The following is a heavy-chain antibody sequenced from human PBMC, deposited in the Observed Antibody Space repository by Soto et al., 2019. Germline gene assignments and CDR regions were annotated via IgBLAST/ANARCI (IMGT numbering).Heavy chain of an antibody. CDR3: ATDTHYYGSGSYYY. CDR1: GGTFSSYT. V-gene: IGHV1-69*08. J-gene: IGHJ1*01. Sequence: QVQLVQSGAEVKKPGSSVKVSCKASGGTFSSYTISWVRQAPGQGLEWMGRIIPILGIANYAQKFQGRVTITADKSTSTAYMELSSLSSEATAVYYCATDTHYYGSGSYYYWGQGTLVTVSS. CDR2: IIPILGIA. D-gene: IGHD3-10*01.